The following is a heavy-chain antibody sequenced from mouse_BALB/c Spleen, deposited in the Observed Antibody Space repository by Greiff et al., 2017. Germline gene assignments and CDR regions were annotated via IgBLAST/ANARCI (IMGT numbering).Heavy chain of an antibody. J-gene: IGHJ4*01. Sequence: VQLQQSGAELVRPGTSVKVSCKASGYAFTNYLIEWVKQRPGQGLEWIGVINPGSGGTNYNEKFKGKATLTADKSSSTAYMQLSSLTSDDSAVYFCARWGIRENYAMDYWGQGTSVTVSS. CDR1: GYAFTNYL. CDR3: ARWGIRENYAMDY. V-gene: IGHV1-54*01. CDR2: INPGSGGT. D-gene: IGHD2-4*01.